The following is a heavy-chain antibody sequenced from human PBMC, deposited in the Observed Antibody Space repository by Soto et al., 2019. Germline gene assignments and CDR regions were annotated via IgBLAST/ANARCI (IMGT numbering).Heavy chain of an antibody. J-gene: IGHJ4*02. V-gene: IGHV4-31*03. CDR3: ASNYYDSSGYSHQYYFDY. D-gene: IGHD3-22*01. CDR2: IYYSGST. Sequence: QVQLQESGPGLVKPSQTLSLTCTVSGGSISSGGYYWSWIRQHPGKGLEWIGYIYYSGSTYYNPXXKSRVTKSVDXXKXQXXLKLSSVTAADTAVYYCASNYYDSSGYSHQYYFDYWGQGTLVTVSS. CDR1: GGSISSGGYY.